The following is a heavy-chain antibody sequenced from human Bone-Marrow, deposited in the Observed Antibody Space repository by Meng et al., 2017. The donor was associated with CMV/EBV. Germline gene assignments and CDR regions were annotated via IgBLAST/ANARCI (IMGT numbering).Heavy chain of an antibody. CDR1: GGTFSSYA. J-gene: IGHJ6*02. D-gene: IGHD2-2*02. CDR3: ARDRTGDCSSTSCYNYYYYYGMDV. CDR2: VIPIFDTT. Sequence: SVKVSCKASGGTFSSYAISWVRQAPGQGLEWMGGVIPIFDTTNYAQQFQGRLTITTDESTSIVSMELNNLRSEDTAVYYCARDRTGDCSSTSCYNYYYYYGMDVWGQGTTVTVSS. V-gene: IGHV1-69*05.